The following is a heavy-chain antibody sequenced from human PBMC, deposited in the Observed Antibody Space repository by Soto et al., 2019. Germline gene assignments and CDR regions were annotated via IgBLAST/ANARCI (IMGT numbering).Heavy chain of an antibody. CDR3: ARDERIALAGIDY. Sequence: QVQLVQSGPEVKKPGASLKVSCKASGYTFTSFGISWVRQAPGQGLEWMGWINANNGHTDLAHKVQDRVTLATDTSTNTAYMELGSQRSDDTAVYYCARDERIALAGIDYWGQGTLVTVSS. CDR1: GYTFTSFG. D-gene: IGHD6-19*01. CDR2: INANNGHT. J-gene: IGHJ4*02. V-gene: IGHV1-18*01.